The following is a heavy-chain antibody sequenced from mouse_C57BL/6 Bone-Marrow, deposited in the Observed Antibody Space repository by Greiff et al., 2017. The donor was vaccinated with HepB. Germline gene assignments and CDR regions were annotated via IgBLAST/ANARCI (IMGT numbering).Heavy chain of an antibody. Sequence: EVQLQQSGAELVRPGASVKLSCTASGFNIKDDYMHWVKQRPEQGLEWIGWIDPENGDTEYASKFKGKATITADTSSNTAYLQLSSLTSEDTAVYYCTNGNPYYYAMDYWGQGTAVTVSS. D-gene: IGHD2-1*01. J-gene: IGHJ4*01. CDR1: GFNIKDDY. CDR3: TNGNPYYYAMDY. V-gene: IGHV14-4*01. CDR2: IDPENGDT.